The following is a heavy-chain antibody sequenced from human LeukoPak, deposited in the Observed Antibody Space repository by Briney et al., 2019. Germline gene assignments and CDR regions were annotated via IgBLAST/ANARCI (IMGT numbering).Heavy chain of an antibody. CDR3: AKAGCSGGGCYFSAFDV. CDR1: GFTFSSYA. D-gene: IGHD2-15*01. Sequence: PGGSLRLSCAASGFTFSSYAMSWVRQAPGKGLEWVSTLSGNGGSTYYADSVRGQFTISRDNPKNTLYLQMNSLRAEDTAVYYCAKAGCSGGGCYFSAFDVWGQGTMVTVSS. V-gene: IGHV3-23*01. J-gene: IGHJ3*01. CDR2: LSGNGGST.